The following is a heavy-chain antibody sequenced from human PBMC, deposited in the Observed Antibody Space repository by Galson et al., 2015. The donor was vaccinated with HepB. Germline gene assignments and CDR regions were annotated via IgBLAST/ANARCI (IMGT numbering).Heavy chain of an antibody. D-gene: IGHD3-3*01. CDR2: MNPNSGNT. J-gene: IGHJ5*02. CDR1: GYTFTSYD. Sequence: SVKVSCKASGYTFTSYDINWVRQATGQGLEWMGWMNPNSGNTGHAQKFQGRVTMTRNTSISTAYMELSSLRSEDTAVYYCARGRYDFWSGYLVWFDPWGQGTLVTVSS. V-gene: IGHV1-8*01. CDR3: ARGRYDFWSGYLVWFDP.